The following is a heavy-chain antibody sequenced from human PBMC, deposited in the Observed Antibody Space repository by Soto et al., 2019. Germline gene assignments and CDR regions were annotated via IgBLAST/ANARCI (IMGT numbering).Heavy chain of an antibody. CDR3: AKSPYNWNGRGAFDI. V-gene: IGHV3-30*18. D-gene: IGHD1-20*01. Sequence: PGGSLRLSCAASGFTFSSYGMHWVRQAPGKGLEWVAVISYDGSNKYYADSVKGRFTISRDNSKNTLYLQMNSLRAEDTAVYYCAKSPYNWNGRGAFDIWGQGTMVTVSS. CDR2: ISYDGSNK. J-gene: IGHJ3*02. CDR1: GFTFSSYG.